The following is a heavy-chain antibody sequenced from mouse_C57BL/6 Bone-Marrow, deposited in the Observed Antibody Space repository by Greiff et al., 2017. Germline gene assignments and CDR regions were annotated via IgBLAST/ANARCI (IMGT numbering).Heavy chain of an antibody. V-gene: IGHV1-62-2*01. Sequence: QVQLKQSGAELVKPGASVKLSCKASGYTFTEYTIHWVKQRSGQGLEWIGWFYPGSGSIKYNEKFKDKATLTADKSSSTVYMELSRLSSEDSAVYVGAGHEDRDLFAYWGQGTLVTVSA. CDR1: GYTFTEYT. J-gene: IGHJ3*01. CDR3: AGHEDRDLFAY. CDR2: FYPGSGSI. D-gene: IGHD3-1*01.